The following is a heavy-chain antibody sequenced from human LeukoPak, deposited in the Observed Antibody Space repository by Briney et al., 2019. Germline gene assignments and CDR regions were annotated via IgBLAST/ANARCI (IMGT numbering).Heavy chain of an antibody. V-gene: IGHV4-4*07. CDR1: GGSISSYY. D-gene: IGHD3-22*01. J-gene: IGHJ4*02. CDR3: ARENYDSSGYRLDY. Sequence: SETLSLTCTVSGGSISSYYWSWIRQPAGEGLEWIGRIYTSGSTNYNPSLKSRVTMSVDTSMNQFSLKLSSVTAADTAVYYCARENYDSSGYRLDYWGQGTLVTVSS. CDR2: IYTSGST.